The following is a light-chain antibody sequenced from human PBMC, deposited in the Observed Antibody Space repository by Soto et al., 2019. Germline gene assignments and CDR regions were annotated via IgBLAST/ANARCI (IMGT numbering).Light chain of an antibody. CDR1: RSNIGTNT. CDR2: SND. CDR3: AAWDDSLSGWV. V-gene: IGLV1-44*01. J-gene: IGLJ3*02. Sequence: QSVLTQAPSASGTPGQRVTISCSGSRSNIGTNTVNWYQQVPGTAPKLLIYSNDQRPSGVPDRFSGSKSGTSASLAISGLQSEDEADYYCAAWDDSLSGWVFGGGTKLTVL.